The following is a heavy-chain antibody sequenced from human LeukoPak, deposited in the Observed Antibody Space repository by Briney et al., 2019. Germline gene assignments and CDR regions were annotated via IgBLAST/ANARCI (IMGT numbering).Heavy chain of an antibody. CDR3: ASSHYYDSSGKGYFDY. D-gene: IGHD3-22*01. CDR2: IIPIFGIA. CDR1: GGTFSSYA. Sequence: SVKVSCKASGGTFSSYAISWVRQAPGQGLEWMGRIIPIFGIANYAQKFQGRVTITADKSTSTAYMELSSLRSEDTAVYYCASSHYYDSSGKGYFDYWGQGTLVTVSS. J-gene: IGHJ4*02. V-gene: IGHV1-69*04.